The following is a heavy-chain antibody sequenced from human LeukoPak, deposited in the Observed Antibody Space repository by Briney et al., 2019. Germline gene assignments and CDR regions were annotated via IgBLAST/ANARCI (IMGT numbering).Heavy chain of an antibody. Sequence: GGSLRLSCAASGFTFSDYAMNWVRQTPGKGLEWVSYISRTGVIYYADSVRGRFSISSDNAMNSVYMQMNSLGAEDTALYYCARDHNWGFDYWGRGTLVTVSS. CDR3: ARDHNWGFDY. CDR2: ISRTGVI. J-gene: IGHJ4*02. CDR1: GFTFSDYA. V-gene: IGHV3-69-1*01. D-gene: IGHD7-27*01.